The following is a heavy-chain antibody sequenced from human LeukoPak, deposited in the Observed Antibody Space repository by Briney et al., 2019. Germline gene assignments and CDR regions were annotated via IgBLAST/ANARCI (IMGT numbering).Heavy chain of an antibody. V-gene: IGHV4-30-4*07. J-gene: IGHJ4*02. Sequence: SQTLSLTCVVSDGSFSSGGHFWTWVRQPLGKGLEWIGYIFDSGSTDYNPSLKSRVTISLDTSKNHFSLKLSSVTAADTAVYYCARRKVAAPVDSWGQGTLVTVSS. D-gene: IGHD2-15*01. CDR1: DGSFSSGGHF. CDR3: ARRKVAAPVDS. CDR2: IFDSGST.